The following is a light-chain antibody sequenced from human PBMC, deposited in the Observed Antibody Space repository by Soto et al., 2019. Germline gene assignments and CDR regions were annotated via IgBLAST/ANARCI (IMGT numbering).Light chain of an antibody. CDR2: GAF. Sequence: EIVLTQSPGTLSLSPGERATLSCRASPSGSSNFVAWYQQKPGQAPRLLISGAFNRATGVPDRFSGGGSGTDFTLTISRLEAEDFAVYYCQQYGSAPRTFGQGTKVDIK. CDR1: PSGSSNF. V-gene: IGKV3-20*01. J-gene: IGKJ1*01. CDR3: QQYGSAPRT.